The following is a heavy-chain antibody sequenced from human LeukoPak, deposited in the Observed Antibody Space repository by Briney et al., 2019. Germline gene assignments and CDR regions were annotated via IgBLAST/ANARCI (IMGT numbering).Heavy chain of an antibody. J-gene: IGHJ3*02. D-gene: IGHD6-13*01. CDR3: ARPRSSSWKDAFDI. CDR1: GFTFSTFS. V-gene: IGHV3-48*04. CDR2: ISSSSSTT. Sequence: GGSLRLSCAASGFTFSTFSMNWVRQAPGKGPEWVSYISSSSSTTYYADSVKGRFTISRDNAKNSLYLQMNSLRAEDTAVYYCARPRSSSWKDAFDIWGQGTMVTVSS.